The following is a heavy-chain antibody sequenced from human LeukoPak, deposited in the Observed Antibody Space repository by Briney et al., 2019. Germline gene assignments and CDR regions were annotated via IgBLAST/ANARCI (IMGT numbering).Heavy chain of an antibody. CDR1: GDSVSNDKFF. CDR2: IYYSGST. J-gene: IGHJ5*01. CDR3: ARLGWWDS. V-gene: IGHV4-39*01. Sequence: SETLSLTCTVSGDSVSNDKFFGGWIRQPPGKGLEGIGSIYYSGSTYYTPSRKSRVTISVDTSENQFSLKLSSLTAADTAVYYCARLGWWDSWGQGTLVTVSS. D-gene: IGHD2-15*01.